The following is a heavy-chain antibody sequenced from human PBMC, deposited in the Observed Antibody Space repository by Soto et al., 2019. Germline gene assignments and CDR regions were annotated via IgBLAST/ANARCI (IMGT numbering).Heavy chain of an antibody. D-gene: IGHD4-17*01. CDR2: ISGSGGST. J-gene: IGHJ3*02. V-gene: IGHV3-23*01. Sequence: HPGGSLRLSCAASGFTFSSYAMSWVRQAPGKGLEWVSAISGSGGSTYYADSVKGRFTISRDNSKNTLYLQMNSLRAEDTAVYYCATVTTMTTVTTMGAFDIWGQGTMVTVSS. CDR1: GFTFSSYA. CDR3: ATVTTMTTVTTMGAFDI.